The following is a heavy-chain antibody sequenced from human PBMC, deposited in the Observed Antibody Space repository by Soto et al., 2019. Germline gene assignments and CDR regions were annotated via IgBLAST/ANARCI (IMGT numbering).Heavy chain of an antibody. D-gene: IGHD3-10*01. Sequence: QVQLQESGPGLVKPSQTLSLTCTVSGGSVRRGNYSWSWIRQFPGKGLDWIGHISNSARTHYTPSLMSRITILVDTSKNQFFLELRSVTAADTALYYCARADYATGSYYPDYWGQGTLVTVSS. CDR1: GGSVRRGNYS. CDR2: ISNSART. J-gene: IGHJ4*02. CDR3: ARADYATGSYYPDY. V-gene: IGHV4-31*03.